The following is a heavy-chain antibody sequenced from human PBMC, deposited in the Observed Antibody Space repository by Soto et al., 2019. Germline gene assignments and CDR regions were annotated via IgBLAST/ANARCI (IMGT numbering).Heavy chain of an antibody. J-gene: IGHJ5*02. CDR2: IYYSGST. Sequence: QVQLQESGPGLVKPSQTLSLTCTVSGGSISSGDYYWSWIRQPPGKGLEWIGYIYYSGSTYYNPSLKSSVTISVDTSKNQFSLKLSSVTAADTAVYYCARDMTTVVTYENWFDPWGQGTLVTVSS. CDR1: GGSISSGDYY. V-gene: IGHV4-30-4*01. CDR3: ARDMTTVVTYENWFDP. D-gene: IGHD4-17*01.